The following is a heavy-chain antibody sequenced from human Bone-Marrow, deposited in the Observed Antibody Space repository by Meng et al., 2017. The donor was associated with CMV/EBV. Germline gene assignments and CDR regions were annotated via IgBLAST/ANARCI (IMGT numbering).Heavy chain of an antibody. CDR1: GGTFSSYA. Sequence: SVKVSCKASGGTFSSYAISWVRQAPGQGLEWMGGIIPIFGTANYAQKFQGRVTITTDESTSTAYMELSSLRSEDTAVYYRARYKTDGYNRGRWCDPWGQGTLVTVSS. V-gene: IGHV1-69*05. CDR2: IIPIFGTA. CDR3: ARYKTDGYNRGRWCDP. J-gene: IGHJ5*02. D-gene: IGHD5-24*01.